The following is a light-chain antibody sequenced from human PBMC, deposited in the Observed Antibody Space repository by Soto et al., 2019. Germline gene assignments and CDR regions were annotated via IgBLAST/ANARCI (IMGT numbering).Light chain of an antibody. J-gene: IGKJ5*01. V-gene: IGKV1-8*01. CDR3: QQRSNWPPEAT. CDR2: AAS. Sequence: AIRMTQSPSSFSASTGDRFTITCRASQGISSYLAWYQQTPGKAPKLLIYAASTLQSGVPSRFSGSGSGTDFTLTISSLEPEDFAVYYCQQRSNWPPEATFGQGTRLEIK. CDR1: QGISSY.